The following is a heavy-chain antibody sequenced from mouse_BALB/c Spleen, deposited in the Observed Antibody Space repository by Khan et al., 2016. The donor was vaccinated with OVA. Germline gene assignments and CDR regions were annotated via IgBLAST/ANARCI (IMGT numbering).Heavy chain of an antibody. Sequence: EVQLQQSGPELVKPGASVKIPCKASGYTFTDYNMDWVKQSHGKSLEWIGDINPNNGGTIYNQKFKGKATLTVEKSSSTAYMEIRSLTSEDTAVYYCARTGYGSLDYWGQGTTLTVSS. D-gene: IGHD1-1*01. V-gene: IGHV1-18*01. CDR2: INPNNGGT. CDR3: ARTGYGSLDY. J-gene: IGHJ2*01. CDR1: GYTFTDYN.